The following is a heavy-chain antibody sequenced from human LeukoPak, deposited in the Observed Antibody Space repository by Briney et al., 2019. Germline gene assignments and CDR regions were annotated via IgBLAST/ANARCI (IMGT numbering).Heavy chain of an antibody. D-gene: IGHD3-10*01. V-gene: IGHV4-4*07. CDR3: ARDSGTTGEVKFDP. CDR2: IYSRVT. Sequence: SETLSLTCTVSGDSISSYYWSWIRQPPGKGLEWIGRIYSRVTTYNPSLKSRVTISADTSRNHVSLTLNSVTAADTAVYYCARDSGTTGEVKFDPWGQGTLVTVSS. CDR1: GDSISSYY. J-gene: IGHJ5*02.